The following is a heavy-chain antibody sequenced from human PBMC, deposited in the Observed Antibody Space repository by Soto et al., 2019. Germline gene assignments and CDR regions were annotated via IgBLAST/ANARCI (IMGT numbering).Heavy chain of an antibody. CDR2: IIPIFGTA. CDR1: GGTFSSYA. CDR3: ASRMVRGTRGRFDP. Sequence: ASVKVSCKASGGTFSSYAISWVRQAPGQGLEWMGGIIPIFGTANYAQKFQGRVTITADESTSTAYVELSSLRSEDTAVYYCASRMVRGTRGRFDPWGQGTLVTVSS. D-gene: IGHD3-10*01. J-gene: IGHJ5*02. V-gene: IGHV1-69*13.